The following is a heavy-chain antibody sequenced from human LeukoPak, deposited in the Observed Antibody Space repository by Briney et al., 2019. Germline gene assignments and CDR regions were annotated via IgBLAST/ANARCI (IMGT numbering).Heavy chain of an antibody. Sequence: ASVKVSCKASGYTFTSYGISWVRQAPGQGLEWMGWISAYNVNTNYAQKLQGRVTMTTDTSTSTAYMELRSLRSDDTAVYYCARDGHCSSTSCYFGSFDPWGQGTLVTVSS. J-gene: IGHJ5*02. CDR3: ARDGHCSSTSCYFGSFDP. D-gene: IGHD2-2*01. CDR1: GYTFTSYG. CDR2: ISAYNVNT. V-gene: IGHV1-18*01.